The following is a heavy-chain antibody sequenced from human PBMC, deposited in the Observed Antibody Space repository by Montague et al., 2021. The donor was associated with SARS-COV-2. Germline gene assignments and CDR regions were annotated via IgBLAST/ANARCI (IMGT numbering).Heavy chain of an antibody. CDR3: ARSRDCSTTSCHFDY. J-gene: IGHJ4*02. Sequence: SETLSLTCTVSGYSISSGYYWGWIRQPPGKGLEWIGSIYHSRSTXYNPSLKSRVTISVDTSKNQFSLKLSSVTAADTAVYYCARSRDCSTTSCHFDYWGQGTLVTVSS. D-gene: IGHD2-2*01. CDR1: GYSISSGYY. CDR2: IYHSRST. V-gene: IGHV4-38-2*02.